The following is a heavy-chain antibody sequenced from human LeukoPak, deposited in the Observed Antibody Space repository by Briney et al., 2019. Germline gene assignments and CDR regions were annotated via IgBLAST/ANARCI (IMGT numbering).Heavy chain of an antibody. D-gene: IGHD3-22*01. V-gene: IGHV1-18*01. Sequence: GASVKVSCKASGYTFTSYGISWVRQAPGQGLEWMGWISAYNGNTNYAQKLQGRVTMTTDTSTSTAYMELRSLRSDDTAVYYCASGSSGYYYGEPTDAFDIWGQGTMVTVSS. CDR2: ISAYNGNT. CDR1: GYTFTSYG. J-gene: IGHJ3*02. CDR3: ASGSSGYYYGEPTDAFDI.